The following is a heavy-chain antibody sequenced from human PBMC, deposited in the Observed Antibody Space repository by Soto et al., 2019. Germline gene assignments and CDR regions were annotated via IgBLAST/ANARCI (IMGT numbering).Heavy chain of an antibody. CDR2: IYTSGST. Sequence: PSETLALPCTVSGGSISSYYWSWIRQPAGKGLEWIGRIYTSGSTNYNPSLKGRVTMSVDTSKNQFSLKLSSVTAADTAVYYCAKCGCYGFWSGYYDPPSSGRDAWCQGTIVTVSS. J-gene: IGHJ6*02. CDR3: AKCGCYGFWSGYYDPPSSGRDA. V-gene: IGHV4-4*07. D-gene: IGHD3-3*01. CDR1: GGSISSYY.